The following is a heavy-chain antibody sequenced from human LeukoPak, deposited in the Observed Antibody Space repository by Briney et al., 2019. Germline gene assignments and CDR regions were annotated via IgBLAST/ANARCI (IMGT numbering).Heavy chain of an antibody. J-gene: IGHJ3*01. V-gene: IGHV5-51*01. CDR1: GYSFTSYW. CDR2: IYPRDSDS. D-gene: IGHD2-15*01. CDR3: ARRGYCSGGNCFSSAFDV. Sequence: GESLKISCKGSGYSFTSYWIAWVRQMPGKGLEWMGIIYPRDSDSRYSPSFQAQVTISVDKSTSTAYLQWSSLKASDTAVYYCARRGYCSGGNCFSSAFDVWGQGTMVTVSS.